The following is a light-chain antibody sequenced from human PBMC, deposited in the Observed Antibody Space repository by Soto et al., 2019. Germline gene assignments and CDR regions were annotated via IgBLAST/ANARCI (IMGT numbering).Light chain of an antibody. V-gene: IGLV1-51*01. CDR1: SSNIGGNS. CDR3: GSWDSSLSAYV. Sequence: QSVLTHPPSVSSATGQRVTISCSGSSSNIGGNSVSWYQQLPGTAPKLLIYDDDKRPSGIPDRFSGSKSGTSATLGITGFQTGDEADYYCGSWDSSLSAYVFGTGTKVTVL. J-gene: IGLJ1*01. CDR2: DDD.